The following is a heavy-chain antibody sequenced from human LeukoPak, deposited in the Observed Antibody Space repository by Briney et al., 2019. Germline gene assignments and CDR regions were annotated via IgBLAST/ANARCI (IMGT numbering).Heavy chain of an antibody. J-gene: IGHJ4*02. CDR2: IRSKPYGGTT. Sequence: PGGSLRLSCTTSGFTFRDYAMSWFRQAPGKGLEWVGYIRSKPYGGTTEYAPSVKGRFTISRDDSKSIVYLQMNSLKTEDTAVYFCTKGAPAGNSWGQGTLVIVSS. D-gene: IGHD3-10*01. CDR1: GFTFRDYA. CDR3: TKGAPAGNS. V-gene: IGHV3-49*03.